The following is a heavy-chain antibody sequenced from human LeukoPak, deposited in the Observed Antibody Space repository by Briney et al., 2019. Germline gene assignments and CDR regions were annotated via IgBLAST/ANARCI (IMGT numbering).Heavy chain of an antibody. J-gene: IGHJ4*02. Sequence: SETLSLTCSVSGGSISTYYWSWIRQPPGKGLEWVGYIYYSGSTNYNPSFKSRVTISVDTSKNQFSLKLSSVTAADTAVYYCARDRGSSGWTGYFDSWGRGTLVTVSS. CDR2: IYYSGST. CDR3: ARDRGSSGWTGYFDS. V-gene: IGHV4-59*01. D-gene: IGHD6-19*01. CDR1: GGSISTYY.